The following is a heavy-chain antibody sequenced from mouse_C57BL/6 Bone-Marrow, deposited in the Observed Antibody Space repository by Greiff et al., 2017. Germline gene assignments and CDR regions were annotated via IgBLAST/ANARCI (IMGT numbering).Heavy chain of an antibody. J-gene: IGHJ3*01. CDR1: GYAFSSYW. Sequence: QVHVKQSGAELVKPGASVKISCKASGYAFSSYWMNWVKQRPGKSLEWIGQIYPGDGDTNYNGKFKGKATLTANKSSSTAYMQLSSLTSDDSAVYFCARGAYWGQGTLVTVSA. CDR2: IYPGDGDT. CDR3: ARGAY. V-gene: IGHV1-80*01.